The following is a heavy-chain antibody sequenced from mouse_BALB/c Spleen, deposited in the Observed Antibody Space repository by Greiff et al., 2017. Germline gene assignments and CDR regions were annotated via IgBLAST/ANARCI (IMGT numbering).Heavy chain of an antibody. J-gene: IGHJ3*01. CDR2: ILPGSGST. V-gene: IGHV1-9*01. CDR3: AVYGNFAWFAY. CDR1: GYTFSSYW. D-gene: IGHD2-10*02. Sequence: QVQLQQSGAELMKPGASVKISCKATGYTFSSYWIEWVKQRPGHGLEWIGEILPGSGSTNYNEKFKDKATLTADKSSSTAYMQLSSLTSEDSAVYYCAVYGNFAWFAYWGQGTLVTVSA.